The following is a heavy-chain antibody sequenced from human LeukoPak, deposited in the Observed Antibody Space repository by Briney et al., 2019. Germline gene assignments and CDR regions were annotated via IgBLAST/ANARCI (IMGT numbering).Heavy chain of an antibody. CDR3: ARDNGWSADF. J-gene: IGHJ4*02. D-gene: IGHD2-15*01. CDR1: GFTFSDYG. Sequence: PGGSLRLSCAGSGFTFSDYGMNWVRQAPGKGLEWVSSISSSSSYIYYAESVKGRFTISRDNAKNSLFLQMNSLRAEDTAVYYCARDNGWSADFWGQGTLVTVSS. CDR2: ISSSSSYI. V-gene: IGHV3-21*04.